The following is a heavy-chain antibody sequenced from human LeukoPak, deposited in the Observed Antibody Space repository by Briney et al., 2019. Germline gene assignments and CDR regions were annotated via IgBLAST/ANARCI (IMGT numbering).Heavy chain of an antibody. Sequence: GASVKVSCKASGYTFTSYGISWVRQAPGQGLEWMGWISAYNGNTNYAQKLQGRVTMTTDTSTGTAYMELRSLRSDDTAVYYCTRDYGRAVAGTGVYLVYWGQGTLVTVSS. CDR2: ISAYNGNT. CDR1: GYTFTSYG. D-gene: IGHD6-19*01. V-gene: IGHV1-18*01. J-gene: IGHJ4*02. CDR3: TRDYGRAVAGTGVYLVY.